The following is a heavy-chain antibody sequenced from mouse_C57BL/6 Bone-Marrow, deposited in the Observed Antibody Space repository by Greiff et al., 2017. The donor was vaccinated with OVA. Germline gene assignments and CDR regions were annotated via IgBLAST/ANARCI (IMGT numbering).Heavy chain of an antibody. Sequence: VKLVESGAELARPGASVKLSCKASGYTFTSYGISWVKQRTGQGLEWIGEIYPRSGNTYYNEKFKGKATLTADKSSSTAYMELRSLTSEDSAVYYCARDYGSGQLFDYWGQGTTLTVSS. CDR1: GYTFTSYG. CDR3: ARDYGSGQLFDY. J-gene: IGHJ2*01. V-gene: IGHV1-81*01. CDR2: IYPRSGNT. D-gene: IGHD1-1*01.